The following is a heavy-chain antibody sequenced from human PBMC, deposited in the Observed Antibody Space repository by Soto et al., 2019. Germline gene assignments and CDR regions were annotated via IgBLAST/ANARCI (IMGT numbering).Heavy chain of an antibody. V-gene: IGHV1-18*01. D-gene: IGHD3-16*01. J-gene: IGHJ6*02. Sequence: QVQLVQSGAEVRKPGASVKVSCKASGYNFTTYGISWVRRAPGQGLEWMGWISGYNGHTKYAQKFQGRVTMTTDTSTSTVYMDLRSLRSDDTALNSCAREGEMPYYYHGLDVWGQGTTGSVSS. CDR3: AREGEMPYYYHGLDV. CDR1: GYNFTTYG. CDR2: ISGYNGHT.